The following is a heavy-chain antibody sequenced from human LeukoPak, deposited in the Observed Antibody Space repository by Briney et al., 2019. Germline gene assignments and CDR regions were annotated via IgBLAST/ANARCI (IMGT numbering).Heavy chain of an antibody. D-gene: IGHD2-15*01. CDR2: TYYRSKWYN. CDR3: ARVSESYTYCSGGSCYSGYYYYMDV. J-gene: IGHJ6*03. Sequence: SQTLSLTCAISGDSVSSNSAAWNWIRQSPSRGLEWLGRTYYRSKWYNDYAVSVKSRITINPDTSKNQFSLQLYSVTPEDTAVYYCARVSESYTYCSGGSCYSGYYYYMDVWGKGTTVTVSS. CDR1: GDSVSSNSAA. V-gene: IGHV6-1*01.